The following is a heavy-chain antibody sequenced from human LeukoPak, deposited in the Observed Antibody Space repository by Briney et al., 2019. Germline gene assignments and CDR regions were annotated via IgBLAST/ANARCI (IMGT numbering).Heavy chain of an antibody. J-gene: IGHJ5*02. CDR3: ATAGPSSVVAAVMSWFDP. V-gene: IGHV3-23*01. CDR1: GFTFSSHA. Sequence: GGSLRLSCAASGFTFSSHAMSWVRQAPGKGLEWVSAISGSGGSTYYADSVKGRFTISRDNSKNTLYLQMNSLRSEDTAVYYCATAGPSSVVAAVMSWFDPWGQGTLVTVSS. CDR2: ISGSGGST. D-gene: IGHD2-15*01.